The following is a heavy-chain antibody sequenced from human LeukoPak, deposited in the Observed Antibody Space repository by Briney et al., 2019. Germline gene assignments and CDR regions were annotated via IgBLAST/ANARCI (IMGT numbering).Heavy chain of an antibody. V-gene: IGHV3-48*03. CDR2: ISSSGRTI. D-gene: IGHD2-15*01. J-gene: IGHJ4*02. Sequence: GGSLRLSCAASGFTFSSYEMIWVRQAPGKGLEWVSYISSSGRTIFYADSVKGRFTVSRDNAKNSLYLQMNSLRAEDTAVYYCVRRYCSSSSCTLDSWRQGTLVTVSS. CDR1: GFTFSSYE. CDR3: VRRYCSSSSCTLDS.